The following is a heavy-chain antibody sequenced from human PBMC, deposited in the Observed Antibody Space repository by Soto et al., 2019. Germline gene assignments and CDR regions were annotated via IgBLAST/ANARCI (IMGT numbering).Heavy chain of an antibody. CDR3: AHRQAEYSGYDLQEGYFQH. CDR1: GFSLSTSGVG. J-gene: IGHJ1*01. V-gene: IGHV2-5*02. Sequence: SGPTLVKPTQTLTLTCTFSGFSLSTSGVGVGWIRQPPGKALEWLALIYWDDDKRYSPSLKSRLTITKDTSKNQVVLTMTNMDPVDTATYYCAHRQAEYSGYDLQEGYFQHWGQGTLVTVSS. D-gene: IGHD5-12*01. CDR2: IYWDDDK.